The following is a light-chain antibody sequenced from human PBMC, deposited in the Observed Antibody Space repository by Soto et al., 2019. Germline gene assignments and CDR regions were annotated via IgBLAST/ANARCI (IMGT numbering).Light chain of an antibody. Sequence: EIALTQSPGSLSLSPGQRATLSCRASQSVDTTFFAWYQKKPGQAPRLLIYGASKRATGIPDRFSGSGSGTDFTLIISRLEPEDFAVYYCQQYMSSVTSGQGTKVEIK. CDR2: GAS. CDR1: QSVDTTF. V-gene: IGKV3-20*01. CDR3: QQYMSSVT. J-gene: IGKJ1*01.